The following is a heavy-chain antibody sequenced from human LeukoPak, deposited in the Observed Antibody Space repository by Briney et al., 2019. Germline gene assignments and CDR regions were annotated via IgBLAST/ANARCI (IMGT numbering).Heavy chain of an antibody. V-gene: IGHV4-39*01. D-gene: IGHD1-26*01. CDR1: GASISSSIYY. CDR3: ARTNGGIVGASPFGEYFQY. Sequence: SETLTSICTVSGASISSSIYYWGWIRQPPGKGLEWIGSIYYSGSTYYNPSLKSRVTISVDTSNNQFSLKLSSVTAADTAVYYCARTNGGIVGASPFGEYFQYWGQGTLVTVSS. J-gene: IGHJ4*02. CDR2: IYYSGST.